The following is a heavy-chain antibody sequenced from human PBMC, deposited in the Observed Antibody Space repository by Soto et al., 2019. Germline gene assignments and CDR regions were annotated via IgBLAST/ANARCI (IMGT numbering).Heavy chain of an antibody. CDR1: GYTYATKS. Sequence: ASVKVSSEASGYTYATKSMHSPRQYPKQGLEWMRIINPSSGAPTYAPMFQGRVTLSRDTSTSTVYMDLSSLRSEDSAVYYCARDDPKSLLRGMECCTKGMDVWGQGTTVTVSS. J-gene: IGHJ6*01. CDR3: ARDDPKSLLRGMECCTKGMDV. CDR2: INPSSGAP. V-gene: IGHV1-46*01. D-gene: IGHD3-22*01.